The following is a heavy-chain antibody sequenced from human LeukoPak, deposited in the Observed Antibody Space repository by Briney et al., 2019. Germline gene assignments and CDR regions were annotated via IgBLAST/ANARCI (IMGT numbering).Heavy chain of an antibody. V-gene: IGHV4-59*08. D-gene: IGHD5-24*01. J-gene: IGHJ4*02. Sequence: SETLALTCTVSGGSNSSYYWSWIRQPPGKGLEWIGYIYYSGSTNYNPSLKSRVTISVDTSKNQFSLKLSSVTAADTAVYYCARQSPRRDGYNSWGQGTLVTVSS. CDR2: IYYSGST. CDR3: ARQSPRRDGYNS. CDR1: GGSNSSYY.